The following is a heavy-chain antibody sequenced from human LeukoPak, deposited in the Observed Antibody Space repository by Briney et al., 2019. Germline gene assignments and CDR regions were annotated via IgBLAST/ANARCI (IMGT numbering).Heavy chain of an antibody. D-gene: IGHD6-25*01. J-gene: IGHJ4*02. CDR2: IYSSGIT. V-gene: IGHV4-59*01. CDR1: YGSISSNY. Sequence: SETLSLTCIVSYGSISSNYWSWIRQPPGKGLEWIGQIYSSGITNYSHSLKSRVTISVDTSKNQFSLKLTSVTAADTAVYFCARSGGFGSDYWGQGTLVTVSS. CDR3: ARSGGFGSDY.